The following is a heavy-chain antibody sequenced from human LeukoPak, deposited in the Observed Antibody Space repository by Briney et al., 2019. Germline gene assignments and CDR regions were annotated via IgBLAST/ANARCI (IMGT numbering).Heavy chain of an antibody. CDR2: IKQDRSEK. Sequence: GGSLRLSCAASGFTFTNYWMSWVRQAPGKGLELVANIKQDRSEKYYVDSVKGRFTISRDNAKNSLYLQMNSLRAEDTAVYYCAKEVYNYDSSDYYLYYFDYWGQGTLVTVSS. CDR1: GFTFTNYW. J-gene: IGHJ4*02. D-gene: IGHD3-22*01. CDR3: AKEVYNYDSSDYYLYYFDY. V-gene: IGHV3-7*01.